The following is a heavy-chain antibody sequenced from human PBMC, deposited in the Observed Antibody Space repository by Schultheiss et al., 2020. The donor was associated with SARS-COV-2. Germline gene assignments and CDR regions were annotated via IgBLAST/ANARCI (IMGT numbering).Heavy chain of an antibody. D-gene: IGHD3-22*01. CDR3: VKDLGVVVITFGAFDI. V-gene: IGHV3-66*01. CDR1: GFTVSSNY. Sequence: GGSLRLSCAASGFTVSSNYMSWVRQAPGKGLEWVSAISGSGGSTYYADSVKGRFTISRDNSKNTLYLQMSSLRAEDTAVYYCVKDLGVVVITFGAFDIWGQGTMVTVSS. J-gene: IGHJ3*02. CDR2: ISGSGGST.